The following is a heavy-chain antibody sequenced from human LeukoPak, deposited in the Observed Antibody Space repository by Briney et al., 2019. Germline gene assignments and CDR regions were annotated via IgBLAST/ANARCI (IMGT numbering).Heavy chain of an antibody. CDR2: IWYDGSNK. CDR1: GFIFSDYG. CDR3: ASDYNNVREY. J-gene: IGHJ4*02. D-gene: IGHD3-10*02. V-gene: IGHV3-33*01. Sequence: GGSLRLSCVASGFIFSDYGMHWIRQAPGKGLEWVAIIWYDGSNKGYADSVKGRFTISRDNIKNTLYLQMSSLRVEDTGVYYCASDYNNVREYWSQGTLVTVSS.